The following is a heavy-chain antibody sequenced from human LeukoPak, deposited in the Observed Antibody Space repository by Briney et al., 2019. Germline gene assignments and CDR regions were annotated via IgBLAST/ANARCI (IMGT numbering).Heavy chain of an antibody. Sequence: SETLSLTCAVYGGSFSGFYWSWIRQPPGKGLEWIGEINHSGSTNYNPSLKSRVTISVDTSKNQFSLKLSSVTAADAAVYYCAREGDTAMVQFDYWGQGTLVTVSS. CDR3: AREGDTAMVQFDY. D-gene: IGHD5-18*01. CDR2: INHSGST. J-gene: IGHJ4*02. CDR1: GGSFSGFY. V-gene: IGHV4-34*01.